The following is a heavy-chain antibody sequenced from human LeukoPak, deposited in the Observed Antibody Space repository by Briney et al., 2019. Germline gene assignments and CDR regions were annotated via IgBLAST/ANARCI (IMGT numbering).Heavy chain of an antibody. D-gene: IGHD4-17*01. CDR2: ISGGHYPT. Sequence: GGSLRLSCAASGFSFSSFAMTWVRQAPGKGLEWVSSISGGHYPTYNTDSVKGRFTISGDNSKNTLYLQMNSLRADDTAVYYCTKDPNGDYVGAFDPWGQGTLVTVSS. J-gene: IGHJ5*02. V-gene: IGHV3-23*01. CDR1: GFSFSSFA. CDR3: TKDPNGDYVGAFDP.